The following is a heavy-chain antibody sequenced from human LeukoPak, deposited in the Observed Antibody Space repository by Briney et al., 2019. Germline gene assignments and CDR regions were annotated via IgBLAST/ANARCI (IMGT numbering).Heavy chain of an antibody. V-gene: IGHV4-59*01. CDR1: GDSINNYY. D-gene: IGHD1-26*01. CDR3: ARARLEIDVGWFDP. Sequence: SETLSLTRTVSGDSINNYYWSWIRQPPGQGLEWIAFIYYSGTTAYRSTAYNPSLKSRVTISLDTSKNQFSLNLRSVTAADTAVYYCARARLEIDVGWFDPWGQGTLVTVSS. CDR2: IYYSGTTAYRST. J-gene: IGHJ5*02.